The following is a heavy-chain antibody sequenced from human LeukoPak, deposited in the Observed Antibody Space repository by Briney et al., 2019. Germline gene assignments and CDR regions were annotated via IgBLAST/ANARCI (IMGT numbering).Heavy chain of an antibody. CDR2: ISGSGGST. Sequence: GGSLRLSCAASGFTFSSYAMSWVRQAPGKGLEWVSAISGSGGSTYYADSVKGRFTISRDNSKNTLYLQMNSLRAEDTAVYYCAKTEGGYDSSGYYYVVFAYWGQGTLVTVSS. J-gene: IGHJ4*02. D-gene: IGHD3-22*01. CDR3: AKTEGGYDSSGYYYVVFAY. V-gene: IGHV3-23*01. CDR1: GFTFSSYA.